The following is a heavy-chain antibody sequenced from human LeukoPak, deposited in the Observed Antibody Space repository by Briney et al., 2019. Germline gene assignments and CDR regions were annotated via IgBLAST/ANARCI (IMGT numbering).Heavy chain of an antibody. V-gene: IGHV1-8*01. Sequence: GASVKVSCKASGYTFTTYDINWVRQATGRGLEWMVWMNPNSGNTGYAQKFQGRVTMTRNTSMSTAYMELSSLRSEDTAVYYCARANYYGSGKKDLDYWGQGTLVTVSS. CDR3: ARANYYGSGKKDLDY. D-gene: IGHD3-10*01. CDR2: MNPNSGNT. CDR1: GYTFTTYD. J-gene: IGHJ4*02.